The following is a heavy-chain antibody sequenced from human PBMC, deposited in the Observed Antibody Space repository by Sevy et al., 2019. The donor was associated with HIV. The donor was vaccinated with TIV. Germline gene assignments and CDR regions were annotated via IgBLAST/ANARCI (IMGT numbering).Heavy chain of an antibody. J-gene: IGHJ4*02. CDR3: ARGAKQWLVGGMIDY. D-gene: IGHD6-19*01. V-gene: IGHV3-30-3*01. CDR1: GFTFSSYD. Sequence: GGSLRLSCAASGFTFSSYDMHWVRQAPGKGLEWVADISYDGSNKYYADSVKGRFTISRDNSKNTLYLQMNSLRAEDTAVYYCARGAKQWLVGGMIDYWGQGTLVTVSS. CDR2: ISYDGSNK.